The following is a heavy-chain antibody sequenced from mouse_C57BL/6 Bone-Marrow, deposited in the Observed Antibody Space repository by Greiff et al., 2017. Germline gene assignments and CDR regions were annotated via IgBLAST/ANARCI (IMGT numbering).Heavy chain of an antibody. CDR3: ARKGDYDYDGFAY. V-gene: IGHV1-7*01. J-gene: IGHJ3*01. CDR1: GYTFTSYW. D-gene: IGHD2-4*01. CDR2: INPRSGYT. Sequence: VQLQQSGAELAKPGASVKLSCKASGYTFTSYWLHWVKQRHGQGLEWIGYINPRSGYTKYNQKFKDKATLTADKSSSTAYMQLSSLTYEDSAVYYCARKGDYDYDGFAYWGQGTLVTVSA.